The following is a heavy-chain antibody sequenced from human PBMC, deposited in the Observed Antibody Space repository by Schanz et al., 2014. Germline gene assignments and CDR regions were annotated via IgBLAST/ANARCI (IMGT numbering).Heavy chain of an antibody. CDR1: GLTFTSAW. CDR3: AKYRGYYRGSGSYRELEY. J-gene: IGHJ4*02. D-gene: IGHD3-10*01. Sequence: EVQLVESGGGLVKPGGSLRLSCATSGLTFTSAWMSWVRQAPGKGLEWVSAINTGVNTYYADSVRGRFTMCRDNSKNTLYLQMNSLRAGDAAVYYCAKYRGYYRGSGSYRELEYWGQGTLVTVSS. V-gene: IGHV3-23*04. CDR2: INTGVNT.